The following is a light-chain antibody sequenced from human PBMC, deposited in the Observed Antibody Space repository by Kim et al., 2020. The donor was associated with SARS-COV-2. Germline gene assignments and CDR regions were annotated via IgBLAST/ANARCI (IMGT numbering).Light chain of an antibody. CDR2: DAT. J-gene: IGKJ1*01. Sequence: SPGERATLSCRASQTINNKVVWYQQKPGQAPRLLIYDATTRATGVPARFMGSGSETDFTLTISSLQPEDFAVYYCQQSHDWPPLTFGQGTKVDIK. CDR3: QQSHDWPPLT. V-gene: IGKV3-15*01. CDR1: QTINNK.